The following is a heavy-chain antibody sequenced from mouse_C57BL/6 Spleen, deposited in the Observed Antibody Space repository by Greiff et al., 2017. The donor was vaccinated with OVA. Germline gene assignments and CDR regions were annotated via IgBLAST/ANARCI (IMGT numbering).Heavy chain of an antibody. V-gene: IGHV1-64*01. D-gene: IGHD1-1*01. Sequence: QVQLQQPGAELVKPGASVKLSCKASGYTFTSYWMHWVKQRPGQGLEWIGMIHPNSGSTNYNEKFKSKATLTVDKSSSTAYMQLSSLTSEDSAVYYCARCGSSAYAMGYWGRGTSVTVST. CDR3: ARCGSSAYAMGY. CDR2: IHPNSGST. CDR1: GYTFTSYW. J-gene: IGHJ4*01.